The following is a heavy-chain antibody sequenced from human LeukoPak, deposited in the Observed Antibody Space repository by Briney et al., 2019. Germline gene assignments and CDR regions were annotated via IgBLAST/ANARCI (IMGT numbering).Heavy chain of an antibody. J-gene: IGHJ4*02. CDR1: GYTFTSYD. Sequence: ASVKVSRKASGYTFTSYDINWVRQATGQGLEWMGWMNPNSGNTGYAQKFQGRVTMTRNTSISTAYMELSSLRSEDTAVYYCARIATPYSSSWYAYWGQGTLVTVSS. V-gene: IGHV1-8*01. CDR2: MNPNSGNT. D-gene: IGHD6-13*01. CDR3: ARIATPYSSSWYAY.